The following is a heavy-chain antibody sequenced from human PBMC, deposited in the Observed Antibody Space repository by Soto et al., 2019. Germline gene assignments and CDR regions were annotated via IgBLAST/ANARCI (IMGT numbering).Heavy chain of an antibody. CDR1: GDSVSSNSAA. V-gene: IGHV6-1*01. CDR2: TYYRSKWYN. Sequence: SQTLSLTCAISGDSVSSNSAAWNWIRQSPSRDLEWLGRTYYRSKWYNDYAVSVKSRITINPDTSKNQFSLQLNSVTPEDTAVYYCARDSSGSPYYYYYYGMDVWGQGTTVTVSS. D-gene: IGHD3-3*01. J-gene: IGHJ6*02. CDR3: ARDSSGSPYYYYYYGMDV.